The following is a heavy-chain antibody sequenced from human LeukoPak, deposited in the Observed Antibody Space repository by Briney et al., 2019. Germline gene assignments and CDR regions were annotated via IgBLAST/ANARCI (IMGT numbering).Heavy chain of an antibody. CDR2: INHSGST. D-gene: IGHD7-27*01. Sequence: SETLSLTCAVYGGFFSGYYWSWIRQPPGKGLEWIGEINHSGSTNYNPSLKSRVTISVDTSKNQFSLKLSSVTAADTAVYYCARGWARFDYWGQGTLVTVSS. J-gene: IGHJ4*02. V-gene: IGHV4-34*01. CDR1: GGFFSGYY. CDR3: ARGWARFDY.